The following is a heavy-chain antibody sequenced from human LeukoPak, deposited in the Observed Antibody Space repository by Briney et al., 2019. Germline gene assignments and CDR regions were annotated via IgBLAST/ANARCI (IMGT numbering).Heavy chain of an antibody. CDR3: ARSRSQAGVD. CDR1: GYSISSGYY. V-gene: IGHV4-38-2*02. CDR2: INHSGST. Sequence: SETLSLTCTVSGYSISSGYYWGWIRQAPGKGLEWIGEINHSGSTNYNPSLKSRVTISVDTSKNQFSLKLSSVTAADTAVYYCARSRSQAGVDWGQGTLVTVSS. D-gene: IGHD6-13*01. J-gene: IGHJ4*02.